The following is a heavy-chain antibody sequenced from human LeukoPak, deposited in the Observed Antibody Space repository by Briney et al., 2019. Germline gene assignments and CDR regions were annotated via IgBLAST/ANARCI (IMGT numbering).Heavy chain of an antibody. D-gene: IGHD6-13*01. CDR2: INHSGST. CDR3: ARKEGGQLVNTRRWFDP. CDR1: GGSISSYY. V-gene: IGHV4-34*01. J-gene: IGHJ5*02. Sequence: SETLSLTCTVSGGSISSYYWSWIRQPPGKGLEWIGEINHSGSTHYNPSLKSRVTISVDTSKKHFSLQLRSVTAADTAVYYCARKEGGQLVNTRRWFDPWGQGTLVTVSS.